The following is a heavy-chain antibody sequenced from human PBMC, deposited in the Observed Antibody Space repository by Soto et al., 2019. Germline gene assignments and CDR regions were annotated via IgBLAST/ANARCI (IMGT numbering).Heavy chain of an antibody. CDR2: ISGSGDSP. CDR1: GFIFRSYG. J-gene: IGHJ2*01. D-gene: IGHD7-27*01. V-gene: IGHV3-23*01. Sequence: EVQLLESGGGLVQPGGSLRLSCAASGFIFRSYGMSWVRQAPGKGLEWVSAISGSGDSPYYADSVKGRFTVSRDNSKNTLYLQMTSLRAEDTALYYCAKATWGYWYFDLWGRGTLVTVSS. CDR3: AKATWGYWYFDL.